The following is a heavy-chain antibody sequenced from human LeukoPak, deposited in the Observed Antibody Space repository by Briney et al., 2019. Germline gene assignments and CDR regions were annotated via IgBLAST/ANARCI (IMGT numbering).Heavy chain of an antibody. CDR2: INPNSGGT. J-gene: IGHJ6*02. CDR3: ARSSYYGSGSYYPPYYYYGMDV. D-gene: IGHD3-10*01. CDR1: GYTFTGYY. Sequence: GASVKVSCKASGYTFTGYYMHWVRQAPGQGLEWMGWINPNSGGTNYAQKFQGRGTMTRDTSISTAYMELSRLRSDDTAVYYCARSSYYGSGSYYPPYYYYGMDVWGQGTTVTVSS. V-gene: IGHV1-2*02.